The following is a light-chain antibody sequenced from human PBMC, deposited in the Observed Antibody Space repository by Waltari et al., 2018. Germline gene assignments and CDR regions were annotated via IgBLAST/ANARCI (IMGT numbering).Light chain of an antibody. J-gene: IGLJ3*02. V-gene: IGLV2-8*01. CDR3: SSYAGSNNPWV. Sequence: QSALTQPPSASGSPGQSVTISCPGTSSDIGGYNYVSSYQQHPGKAPKLMIYEVSKRPPGVPDRFSGSKSGNTASLTVSGLQAEDEADFYCSSYAGSNNPWVFGGGTKLTVL. CDR1: SSDIGGYNY. CDR2: EVS.